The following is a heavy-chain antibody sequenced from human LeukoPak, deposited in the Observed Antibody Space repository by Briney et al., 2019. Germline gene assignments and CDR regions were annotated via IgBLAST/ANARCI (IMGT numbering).Heavy chain of an antibody. CDR3: AKDGFLLWRGAFDI. CDR1: GFTFSSYT. CDR2: NSTHSRTI. V-gene: IGHV3-48*01. J-gene: IGHJ3*02. D-gene: IGHD2-21*01. Sequence: PGGSLRLSCAASGFTFSSYTMNWVRQAPGKGLEWGSHNSTHSRTIYYTAAVKGRFPISRDNSKNTLYLQMNSLRAEDTAVYYCAKDGFLLWRGAFDIWGQGTMVTVSS.